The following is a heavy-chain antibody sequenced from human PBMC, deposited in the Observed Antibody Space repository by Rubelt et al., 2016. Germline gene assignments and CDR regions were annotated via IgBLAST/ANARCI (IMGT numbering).Heavy chain of an antibody. CDR1: GFTFSGSA. V-gene: IGHV3-73*01. D-gene: IGHD2-21*02. CDR3: IRPSDAQGYCGGDCYQDAFDI. CDR2: IRSKANNYAT. J-gene: IGHJ3*02. Sequence: EVQLVESGGGLVQPGGSLKLSCAASGFTFSGSAIHWVRQASGKGLEWVGRIRSKANNYATAYAASVKGRFTISRDDSKNTAYLQMNSLKSEDTAVYYCIRPSDAQGYCGGDCYQDAFDIWGQGTMVTVSS.